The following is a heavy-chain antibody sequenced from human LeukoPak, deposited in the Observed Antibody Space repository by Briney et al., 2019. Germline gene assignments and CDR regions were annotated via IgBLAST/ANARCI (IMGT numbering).Heavy chain of an antibody. V-gene: IGHV3-23*01. CDR2: ISGSGGST. J-gene: IGHJ3*02. CDR1: GFTFSSYG. Sequence: GGSLRLSCAASGFTFSSYGVSWVRQAPGKGLEWVSAISGSGGSTYYADSVKGRFTISRDNSKNTLYLQMNSLRAEDTAVYYCAKTWYYYDSSGYWPLDAFDIWGQGTMVTVSS. D-gene: IGHD3-22*01. CDR3: AKTWYYYDSSGYWPLDAFDI.